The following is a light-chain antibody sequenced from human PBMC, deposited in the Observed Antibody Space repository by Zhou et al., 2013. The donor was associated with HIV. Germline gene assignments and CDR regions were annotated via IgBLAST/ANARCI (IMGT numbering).Light chain of an antibody. Sequence: DIQMTQSPSSLSASVGDRVNITCRASQGIDTYLAWHQQKPGKVPKLLIYAASTLQSGVPSRFSGSGSATDFTLAISSLQPEDVATYYCQKYNSAPRTFGQRDQGGN. CDR1: QGIDTY. J-gene: IGKJ1*01. CDR2: AAS. V-gene: IGKV1-27*01. CDR3: QKYNSAPRT.